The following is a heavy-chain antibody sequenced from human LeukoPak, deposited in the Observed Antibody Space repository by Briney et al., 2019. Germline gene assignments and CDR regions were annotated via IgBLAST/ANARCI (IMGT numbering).Heavy chain of an antibody. CDR1: GFTFDDYA. CDR3: AKGSSYGQSNPHDC. J-gene: IGHJ4*02. Sequence: PGGSLRLSCAASGFTFDDYAMHWVRQAPGKGLEWVSGISWNSGTIGYADSVKGRFTISRDNAKNSLYLQMNSLRAEDTALYYCAKGSSYGQSNPHDCWGQGTLVTVSS. D-gene: IGHD5-12*01. CDR2: ISWNSGTI. V-gene: IGHV3-9*01.